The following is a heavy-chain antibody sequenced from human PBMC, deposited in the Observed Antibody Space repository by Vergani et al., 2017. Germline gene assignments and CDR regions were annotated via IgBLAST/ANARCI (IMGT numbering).Heavy chain of an antibody. D-gene: IGHD3-10*01. CDR2: IYYSGST. J-gene: IGHJ5*02. Sequence: QVQLQESGPGLVKPSQTLSLTCTVSGGSISSGGYYWSWIRQHPGKGLEWIGYIYYSGSTYYNPSLKSRVTISVDTSKNQFSLKLSSVTAADTALYYCARDYYGSGSXVDPWGQGTLVTVSS. CDR3: ARDYYGSGSXVDP. CDR1: GGSISSGGYY. V-gene: IGHV4-31*03.